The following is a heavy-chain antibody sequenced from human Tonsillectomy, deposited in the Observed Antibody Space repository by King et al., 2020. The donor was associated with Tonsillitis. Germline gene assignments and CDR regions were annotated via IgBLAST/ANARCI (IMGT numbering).Heavy chain of an antibody. D-gene: IGHD2/OR15-2a*01. CDR2: IYPPNGLT. CDR1: GYTFTNYY. CDR3: ARRWGKSFYYFDF. V-gene: IGHV1-2*02. J-gene: IGHJ4*02. Sequence: QLVQSGAEVKKPVASIKVSCEASGYTFTNYYMHWVRQAPGKGLEWRAWIYPPNGLTNYEQKFQVRVTVTRDKSINTVYMEMNGLTSDDSAVYYCARRWGKSFYYFDFWGQGTLVSVSS.